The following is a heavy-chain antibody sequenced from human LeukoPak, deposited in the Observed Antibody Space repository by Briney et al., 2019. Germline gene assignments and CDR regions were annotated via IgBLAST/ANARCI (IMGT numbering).Heavy chain of an antibody. CDR2: ISWNSGSI. J-gene: IGHJ2*01. Sequence: SLRLSCAASGFTFDDYAMHWVRQAPGKGLEWVSGISWNSGSIGYADSVKGRFTISRDNAKNSLYLQMNSLRVEDTALYYCAKALTTVGYWYFDLWGRGTLVTVSS. CDR3: AKALTTVGYWYFDL. CDR1: GFTFDDYA. V-gene: IGHV3-9*01. D-gene: IGHD4-23*01.